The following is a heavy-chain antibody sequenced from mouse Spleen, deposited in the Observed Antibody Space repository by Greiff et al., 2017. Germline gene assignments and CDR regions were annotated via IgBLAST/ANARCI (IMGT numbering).Heavy chain of an antibody. CDR3: ARDDDYNWYFDV. D-gene: IGHD2-4*01. CDR1: GYSITSGYD. J-gene: IGHJ1*03. Sequence: EVKLVESGPGMVKPSQSLSLTCTVTGYSITSGYDWNWIRHRPGNKLEWMGYISYSGSTNYNPSLKSRISITHDTSKNHFFLKLNSVTTEDTATYYCARDDDYNWYFDVWGTGTTVTVSS. V-gene: IGHV3-1*01. CDR2: ISYSGST.